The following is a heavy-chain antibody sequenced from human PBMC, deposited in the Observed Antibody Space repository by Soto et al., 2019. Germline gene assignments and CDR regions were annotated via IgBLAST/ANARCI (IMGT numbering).Heavy chain of an antibody. CDR3: ARCVRGCSGGSCYPFCWFDP. J-gene: IGHJ5*02. V-gene: IGHV3-30*03. CDR2: MSYDGSDT. D-gene: IGHD2-15*01. CDR1: GFIFSNNG. Sequence: PGGSLRLSCVGSGFIFSNNGMHCVRQTPGKGLEWVAFMSYDGSDTFYADSVKGRFTISRDNSKNTLFLHMSNLRADDTAVYYCARCVRGCSGGSCYPFCWFDPWGQGTLVTVSS.